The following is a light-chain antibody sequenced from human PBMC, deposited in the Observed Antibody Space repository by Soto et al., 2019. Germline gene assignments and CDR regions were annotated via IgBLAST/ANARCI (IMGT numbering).Light chain of an antibody. CDR2: DVS. CDR3: SSYTSSSTLGLV. CDR1: SSEVGGYNY. J-gene: IGLJ2*01. V-gene: IGLV2-14*01. Sequence: QSVLTQPASVSGSPGQSITISCTGTSSEVGGYNYVSWYQQHPGKAPKLMIYDVSKRPSGVSNRFSGSKSGNTASLTISGLQAEDEADYYCSSYTSSSTLGLVFGGGTKLTVL.